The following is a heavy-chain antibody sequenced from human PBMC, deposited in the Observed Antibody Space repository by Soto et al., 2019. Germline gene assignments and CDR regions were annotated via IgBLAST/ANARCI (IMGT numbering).Heavy chain of an antibody. D-gene: IGHD6-13*01. V-gene: IGHV3-23*01. CDR3: ASSRSWP. CDR1: GFTFSSYA. J-gene: IGHJ4*02. Sequence: EVQLLESGGGLVQPGGSLRLSCVASGFTFSSYAMSWVRQAPGKGLEWVSAISGSGGSKYNADPVKGRFTISRDNSKNALYLQMSSLRAEDTSVYYCASSRSWPWGQGTLVTVAS. CDR2: ISGSGGSK.